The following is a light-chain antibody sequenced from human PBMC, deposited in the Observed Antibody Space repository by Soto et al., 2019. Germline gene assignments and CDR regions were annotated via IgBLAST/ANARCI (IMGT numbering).Light chain of an antibody. Sequence: QSVLTQPASVSGSPGQSITISCTGTSRDFVIYILVSWYQQHPGNAPKLMIYEVSKRPSGVSNRFSGSKSGNTASLTISVLQAEDEADYYCCSYAGSSTFAVFGTGTRSPS. CDR3: CSYAGSSTFAV. J-gene: IGLJ1*01. CDR1: SRDFVIYIL. V-gene: IGLV2-23*02. CDR2: EVS.